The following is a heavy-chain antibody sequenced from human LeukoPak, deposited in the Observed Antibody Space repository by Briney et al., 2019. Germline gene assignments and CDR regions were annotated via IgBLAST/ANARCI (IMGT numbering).Heavy chain of an antibody. Sequence: GASVKVSCKASGYTFTSYGISWVRQAPGQGLEWMGWISAYNGNTNYAQKLQGRVTMTTDTSTSTAYMELRSLRSDDMAVYYCARDRGVGWWKNYYYYGMDVWGQGTTVTVSS. J-gene: IGHJ6*02. CDR1: GYTFTSYG. V-gene: IGHV1-18*03. CDR3: ARDRGVGWWKNYYYYGMDV. CDR2: ISAYNGNT. D-gene: IGHD2-15*01.